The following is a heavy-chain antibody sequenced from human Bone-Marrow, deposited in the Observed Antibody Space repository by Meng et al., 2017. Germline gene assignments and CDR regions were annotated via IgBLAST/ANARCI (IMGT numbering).Heavy chain of an antibody. CDR1: GFTFSSYA. V-gene: IGHV3-30*01. D-gene: IGHD6-13*01. CDR3: AREGQQHDAFDI. CDR2: RSYDGSNK. J-gene: IGHJ3*02. Sequence: GESLKISCAASGFTFSSYAMHWVRQAPGKGLEWVAVRSYDGSNKYYADSVKGRFTISRDNSKNTLYLQMNSLRAEDTAVYYRAREGQQHDAFDIWGQGTMVTVSS.